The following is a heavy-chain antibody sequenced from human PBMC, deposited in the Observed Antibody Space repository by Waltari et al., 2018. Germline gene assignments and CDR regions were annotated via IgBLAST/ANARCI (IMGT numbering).Heavy chain of an antibody. D-gene: IGHD1-26*01. CDR2: IIPIYATP. CDR1: GGTFGTYA. V-gene: IGHV1-69*12. J-gene: IGHJ3*01. Sequence: QVHLVQSGAEVRKPGSSVKVSCEASGGTFGTYALSWVRQAPGQGLEWMGGIIPIYATPNYAQKFQGRVNVAADELTTTAYMELSSLRSDDTAVYYCAKRIVGGPFDVWGQGTMVTVSS. CDR3: AKRIVGGPFDV.